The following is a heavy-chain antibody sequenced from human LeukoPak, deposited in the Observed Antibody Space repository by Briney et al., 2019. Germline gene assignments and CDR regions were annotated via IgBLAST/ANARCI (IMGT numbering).Heavy chain of an antibody. D-gene: IGHD4-17*01. CDR3: ARGPSTTLTTR. CDR2: IKEDGSEK. V-gene: IGHV3-7*01. Sequence: GGSLRLSCAASGFTFSSYWMSWLRQAPGKGLEWVANIKEDGSEKYYVDSVKGRFTISRDNAQSSLFLQMSSLRREDTAVYYCARGPSTTLTTRWGQGTLVAVSS. CDR1: GFTFSSYW. J-gene: IGHJ4*02.